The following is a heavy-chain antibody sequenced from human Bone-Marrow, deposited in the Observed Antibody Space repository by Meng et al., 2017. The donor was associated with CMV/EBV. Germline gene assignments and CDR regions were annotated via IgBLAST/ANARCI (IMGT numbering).Heavy chain of an antibody. Sequence: LSLTCTASGFIFSSYGLHWVRQAPGKGLEWVAVISYDGSNKYYADSVKGRFTISRDNSKNTLYLQMNSLRAEDTAVYYCARDPEQQLDYYYYYYGMDVWGQGTTVTVSS. CDR2: ISYDGSNK. CDR3: ARDPEQQLDYYYYYYGMDV. D-gene: IGHD6-13*01. J-gene: IGHJ6*02. CDR1: GFIFSSYG. V-gene: IGHV3-30*04.